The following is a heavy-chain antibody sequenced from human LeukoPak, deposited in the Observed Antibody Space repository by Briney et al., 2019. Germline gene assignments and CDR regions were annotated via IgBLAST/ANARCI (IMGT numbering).Heavy chain of an antibody. CDR3: ARARGAIYYYDSSGYYHFDY. CDR2: IYYSGST. J-gene: IGHJ4*02. D-gene: IGHD3-22*01. V-gene: IGHV4-31*03. CDR1: GGSISSGGYY. Sequence: TSQTLSLTCTVSGGSISSGGYYWSWIRQHPGKGLEWIGYIYYSGSTYYNPSLKSRVTISVDTSKNQFSLKLSSVTAADTAVYYCARARGAIYYYDSSGYYHFDYWGQGTLVTVSS.